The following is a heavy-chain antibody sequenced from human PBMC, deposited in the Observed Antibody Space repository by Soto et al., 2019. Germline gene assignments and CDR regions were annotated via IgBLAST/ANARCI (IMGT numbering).Heavy chain of an antibody. CDR1: GGSISSGGYY. D-gene: IGHD3-10*01. J-gene: IGHJ6*02. V-gene: IGHV4-31*03. CDR2: IYYSGST. CDR3: ARDGPGYYGSGSYAYYYYYGMDV. Sequence: SETLSLTCTVSGGSISSGGYYWSWIRQHPGKGLEWIGYIYYSGSTYYNPSLKSRVTISVDTSKNQFSLKLSSVTAADTAVYYCARDGPGYYGSGSYAYYYYYGMDVWGQGTTVTVSS.